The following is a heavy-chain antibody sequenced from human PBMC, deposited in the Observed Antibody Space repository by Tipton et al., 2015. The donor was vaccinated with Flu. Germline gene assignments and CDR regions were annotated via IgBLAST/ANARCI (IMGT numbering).Heavy chain of an antibody. CDR2: INHSGST. Sequence: TLSLTCAVYGGSFSGYYWSWIRQPPGKGLEWIGEINHSGSTNYNPSLKSRVTISVDTSKNQFSLKLSPVTAADTAVDYCARGPESIVGATGGWFDPWGQGTLVTGSS. CDR3: ARGPESIVGATGGWFDP. J-gene: IGHJ5*02. D-gene: IGHD1-26*01. CDR1: GGSFSGYY. V-gene: IGHV4-34*01.